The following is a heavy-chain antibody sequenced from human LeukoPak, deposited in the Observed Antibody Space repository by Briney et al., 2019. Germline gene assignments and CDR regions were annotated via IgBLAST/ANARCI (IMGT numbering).Heavy chain of an antibody. CDR1: GLPIGDFA. Sequence: GGSLSLSCVASGLPIGDFAMHWVRQAPGQGLEWVSLISGDGVSTFFTDSVKGRFSISRDNSKNSLFLEMSSLRTEDTAMYYCARESGKFVYWGQGTLIAVSS. J-gene: IGHJ4*02. CDR3: ARESGKFVY. V-gene: IGHV3-43*02. CDR2: ISGDGVST.